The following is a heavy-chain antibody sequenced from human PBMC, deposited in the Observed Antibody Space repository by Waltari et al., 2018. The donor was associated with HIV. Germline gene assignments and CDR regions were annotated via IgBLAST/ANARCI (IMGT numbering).Heavy chain of an antibody. CDR2: ISGSGGST. J-gene: IGHJ6*02. Sequence: EVQVLESGGALVQPGGSLRLSCAASGFTFSNYGMSWVGQAPGKGLEWVSTISGSGGSTYYADSGKGRFTVSRDNSKNTLYLQMNSLRAEDTAVYFCVKEHQYSHSWYSYYGMDVWGQGTTVTVSS. V-gene: IGHV3-23*01. CDR3: VKEHQYSHSWYSYYGMDV. D-gene: IGHD6-13*01. CDR1: GFTFSNYG.